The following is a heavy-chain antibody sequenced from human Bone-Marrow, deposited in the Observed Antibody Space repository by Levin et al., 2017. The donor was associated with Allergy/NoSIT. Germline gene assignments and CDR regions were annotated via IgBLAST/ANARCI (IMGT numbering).Heavy chain of an antibody. CDR3: ARVTRFPDAFDI. Sequence: PGGSLRLSCAVYGGSFSSDYWTWIRQSPGQGLEWIGEINHSGNTNYNPSLKSRVTISIDTSNSHFSLKLTSVTAADTAIYFCARVTRFPDAFDIWGQGTVVTVSS. CDR1: GGSFSSDY. D-gene: IGHD3-3*01. J-gene: IGHJ3*02. CDR2: INHSGNT. V-gene: IGHV4-34*01.